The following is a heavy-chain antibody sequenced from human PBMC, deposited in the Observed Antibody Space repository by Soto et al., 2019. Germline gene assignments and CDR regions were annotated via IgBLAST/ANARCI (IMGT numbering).Heavy chain of an antibody. V-gene: IGHV1-3*01. J-gene: IGHJ4*02. CDR3: ASDPAYCGGDCYIPTFDS. CDR2: INVGNGNT. CDR1: GYTFTTYA. D-gene: IGHD2-21*02. Sequence: ASVKVSCKASGYTFTTYAMHWVRQAPGQRLEWMGWINVGNGNTKYSQKFQDRVTITRDTSASKTYMELSSLRSEDTAVYYCASDPAYCGGDCYIPTFDSWAQGTMVTVSS.